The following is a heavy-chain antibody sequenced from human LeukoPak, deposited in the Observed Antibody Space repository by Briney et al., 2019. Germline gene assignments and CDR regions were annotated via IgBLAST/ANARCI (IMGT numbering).Heavy chain of an antibody. CDR1: GSTFSSYS. CDR2: ISSSSSYI. CDR3: ARTYDFGRGPPGDAFDN. D-gene: IGHD3-3*01. V-gene: IGHV3-21*01. J-gene: IGHJ3*02. Sequence: GGSLRLSCAASGSTFSSYSMNWVRQAPGKGLEWVSSISSSSSYIYYADSVKGRFTISRDNAKNSLYLQMNSLRAEDTAVYYCARTYDFGRGPPGDAFDNWGPGTSVIVSS.